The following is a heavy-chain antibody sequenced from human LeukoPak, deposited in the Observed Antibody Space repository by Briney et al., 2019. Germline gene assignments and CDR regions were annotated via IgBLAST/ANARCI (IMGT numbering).Heavy chain of an antibody. CDR1: GDSVSRNTAA. Sequence: SQTLSLTCAISGDSVSRNTAAWNWIRQSPSGGLEWLGRTYFRSQWYTDYAVAVKNRITINSDTSKNQFSLQLNSVTPEDTAVYYCASGYGLHYWGQRTLVIVSS. V-gene: IGHV6-1*01. D-gene: IGHD4-17*01. CDR2: TYFRSQWYT. CDR3: ASGYGLHY. J-gene: IGHJ4*02.